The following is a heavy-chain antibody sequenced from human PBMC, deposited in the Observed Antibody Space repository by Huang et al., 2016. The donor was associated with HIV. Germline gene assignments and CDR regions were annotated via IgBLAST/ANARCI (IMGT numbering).Heavy chain of an antibody. J-gene: IGHJ6*03. CDR3: ARRAVAGIYYYYYMDV. D-gene: IGHD6-19*01. CDR1: GFTFSNYA. V-gene: IGHV3-30-3*01. CDR2: IYYEGSNK. Sequence: QVQLVQSGGGVVQPGMSLRLSGAASGFTFSNYAMHWVRQAPGTGLEWVAVIYYEGSNKYYTDSVQCRFNSSRDNSKNALYLQVNSLRAEDTAVYYCARRAVAGIYYYYYMDVWGKGTTVTVSS.